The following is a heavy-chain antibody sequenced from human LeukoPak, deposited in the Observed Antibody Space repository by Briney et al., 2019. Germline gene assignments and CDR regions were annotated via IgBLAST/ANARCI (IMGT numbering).Heavy chain of an antibody. D-gene: IGHD3-10*01. CDR1: GGSISSSSYY. V-gene: IGHV4-39*07. CDR2: IYYSGST. J-gene: IGHJ3*02. CDR3: ARKLWFGESLDAFDI. Sequence: SEALSLTCTVSGGSISSSSYYWGWIRQPPGKGLEWIGSIYYSGSTNYNPSLKSRVTISVDTSKNQFSLKLSSVTAADTAVYYCARKLWFGESLDAFDIWGQGTMVTVSS.